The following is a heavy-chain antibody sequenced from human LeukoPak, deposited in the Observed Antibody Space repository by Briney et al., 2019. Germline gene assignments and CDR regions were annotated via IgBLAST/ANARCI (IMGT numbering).Heavy chain of an antibody. Sequence: ASVKVSCKASGGTFINHAISWVRQAPGQGLEWMGGIIPIFGTANYAQKFQGRVTITADESTSTAYMELSSLRSDDTAVYYCERSACSSTTCYHRRYNWFDPWGQGTLVTVSS. CDR1: GGTFINHA. CDR3: ERSACSSTTCYHRRYNWFDP. J-gene: IGHJ5*02. D-gene: IGHD2-2*01. CDR2: IIPIFGTA. V-gene: IGHV1-69*13.